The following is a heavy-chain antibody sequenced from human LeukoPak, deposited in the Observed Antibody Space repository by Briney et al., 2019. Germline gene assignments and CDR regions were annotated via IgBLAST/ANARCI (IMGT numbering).Heavy chain of an antibody. CDR2: IYYGGST. V-gene: IGHV4-59*01. J-gene: IGHJ6*03. D-gene: IGHD6-19*01. Sequence: PSETLSLTCTVSGGSISSYYWSWIRQPPGKGLEWIGYIYYGGSTNYNPSLKSRVTISVDTSKNQFSLKLSSVTAADTAVYYCARDVGCFDSHGRYYYYMDVWGKGTTVTVSS. CDR3: ARDVGCFDSHGRYYYYMDV. CDR1: GGSISSYY.